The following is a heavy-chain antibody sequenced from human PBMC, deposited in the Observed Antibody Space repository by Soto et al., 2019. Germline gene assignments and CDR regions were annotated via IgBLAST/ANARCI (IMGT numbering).Heavy chain of an antibody. D-gene: IGHD3-10*01. CDR2: IYWNDDQ. V-gene: IGHV2-5*01. CDR3: ASRPALYGAGSYLFDS. Sequence: QITLQESGPTLLTPTQTLTLTCTFSWFSLTTIGVGVCWIRQPTGKAMDWLTLIYWNDDQRYSPSMRSRLTIYEDTYRNPVVLKMTDRDPVDTATYYCASRPALYGAGSYLFDSWGQGSMVTVSS. CDR1: WFSLTTIGVG. J-gene: IGHJ4*02.